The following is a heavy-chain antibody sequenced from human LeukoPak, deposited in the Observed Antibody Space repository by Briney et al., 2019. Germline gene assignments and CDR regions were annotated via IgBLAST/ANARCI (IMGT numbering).Heavy chain of an antibody. CDR1: GFTFSSYA. CDR2: ISYDGSNK. D-gene: IGHD2-2*01. J-gene: IGHJ3*02. CDR3: AKALGEYQLLFGDAFDI. V-gene: IGHV3-30-3*01. Sequence: GRALRLSCAASGFTFSSYAMHWVRQAPGKGLEWVAVISYDGSNKYYPDSVKGRFTISRDNSKNTLYLQMNSLRAEDTAVYYCAKALGEYQLLFGDAFDIWGQGTMVTVSS.